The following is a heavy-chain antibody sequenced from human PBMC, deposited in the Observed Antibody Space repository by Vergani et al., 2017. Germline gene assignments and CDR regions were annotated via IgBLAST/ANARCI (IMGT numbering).Heavy chain of an antibody. CDR1: GFTFSNAW. J-gene: IGHJ3*02. CDR3: TTVSVVVAADAFDI. D-gene: IGHD2-15*01. Sequence: EVQLVESGGGLVKLGGSLRLSCAASGFTFSNAWMSWVRQAPGKGLEWVGRIKSKTDGGTTDYAAPVKGRFTISRDDSKNTLYLQMNSLKTEDTAVYYCTTVSVVVAADAFDIWGQGTMVTVSS. V-gene: IGHV3-15*01. CDR2: IKSKTDGGTT.